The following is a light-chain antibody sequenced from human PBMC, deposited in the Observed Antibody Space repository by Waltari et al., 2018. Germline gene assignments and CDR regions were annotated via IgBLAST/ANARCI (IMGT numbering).Light chain of an antibody. CDR1: QSVSRT. Sequence: EIVLTQSPGTLFLSPGEGATLSCRASQSVSRTLAWYQQKPGQARRLLIYGASSRATGIPDRFSGSGSGKDFSLTISRLEPDDSAVYFCQHYASLPATFGQGTKVEIK. CDR3: QHYASLPAT. J-gene: IGKJ1*01. V-gene: IGKV3-20*01. CDR2: GAS.